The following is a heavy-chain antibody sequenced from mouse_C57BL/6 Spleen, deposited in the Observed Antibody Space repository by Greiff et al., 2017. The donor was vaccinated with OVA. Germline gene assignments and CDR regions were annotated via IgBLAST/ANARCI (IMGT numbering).Heavy chain of an antibody. CDR3: VRGYGNYGAMDY. CDR1: GFTFNTYA. V-gene: IGHV10-3*01. J-gene: IGHJ4*01. Sequence: EVKLMESGGGLVQPKGSLKLSCAASGFTFNTYAMHWVRQAPGKGLEWVARIRSKSSNYATYYADSVKDSFTIYRDDSQIMLYLQRNNRKTEDTAMYDCVRGYGNYGAMDYWGQGTSVTVSS. D-gene: IGHD2-1*01. CDR2: IRSKSSNYAT.